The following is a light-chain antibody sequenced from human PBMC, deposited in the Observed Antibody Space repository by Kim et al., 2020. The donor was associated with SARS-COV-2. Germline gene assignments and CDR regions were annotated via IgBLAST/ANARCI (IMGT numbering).Light chain of an antibody. CDR1: QDSSSW. J-gene: IGKJ4*01. V-gene: IGKV1D-12*01. CDR3: QQANGFPRT. Sequence: AAVGDRVTITCRASQDSSSWLAWYQQKPGIAPKLLIYAASTLHSGVPSRFSGSGSGTDFTLTISSLQPEDFATYYCQQANGFPRTFGGGTKVEIK. CDR2: AAS.